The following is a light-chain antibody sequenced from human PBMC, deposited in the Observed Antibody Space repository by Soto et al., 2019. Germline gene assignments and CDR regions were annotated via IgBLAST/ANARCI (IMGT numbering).Light chain of an antibody. CDR1: QSVSSSY. CDR3: QQYGSSPWT. V-gene: IGKV3-20*01. CDR2: GAS. J-gene: IGKJ1*01. Sequence: EIVLPKSTGTLSLSPGERATLSCMASQSVSSSYLAWYQQKPGQAPRLLIYGASSRATGIPDRFSGSGSGTDFTLTISRLEPEDFAVYYCQQYGSSPWTFGQGTKVDI.